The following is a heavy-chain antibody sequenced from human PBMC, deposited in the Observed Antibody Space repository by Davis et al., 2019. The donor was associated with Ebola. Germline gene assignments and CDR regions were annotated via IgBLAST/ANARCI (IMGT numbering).Heavy chain of an antibody. Sequence: AASVKVSCKASGYTFTSCGISWVRQAPGQGLEWMGWISAYNGNTNYAQKLQGRVTMTTDTSTSTAYMELRSLRSDDTAVYYCARASPLAAAGTFDPWGQGTLVTVSS. D-gene: IGHD6-13*01. CDR1: GYTFTSCG. CDR2: ISAYNGNT. V-gene: IGHV1-18*01. J-gene: IGHJ5*02. CDR3: ARASPLAAAGTFDP.